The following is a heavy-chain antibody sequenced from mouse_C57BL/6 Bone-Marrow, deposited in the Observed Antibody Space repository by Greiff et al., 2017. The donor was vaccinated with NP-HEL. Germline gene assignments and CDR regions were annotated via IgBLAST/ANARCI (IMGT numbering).Heavy chain of an antibody. CDR1: GFSFNTYA. CDR2: IRSKSNNYAT. D-gene: IGHD1-1*01. Sequence: EVHLVESGGGLVQPKGSLKLSCAASGFSFNTYAMNWVRQAPGKGLEWVARIRSKSNNYATYYADSVKDRFTISRDDSESMLYLQMNNLKTEDTAMYYCVRNYYGSSYSYWYFDVWGTGTTVTVSS. CDR3: VRNYYGSSYSYWYFDV. J-gene: IGHJ1*03. V-gene: IGHV10-1*01.